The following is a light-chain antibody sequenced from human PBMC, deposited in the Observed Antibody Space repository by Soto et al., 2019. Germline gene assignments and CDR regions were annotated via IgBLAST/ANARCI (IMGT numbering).Light chain of an antibody. CDR3: QQSDSTPRT. Sequence: DIQMTQSPSSLSASVGDRVTITCRSSQSISKFLNWYQQKPGKAPKLLXYRASSLQRGVPSRFSGSGSGTDFTLTISNLQPEDSESYYCQQSDSTPRTFGQGTKVDIK. J-gene: IGKJ1*01. V-gene: IGKV1-39*01. CDR1: QSISKF. CDR2: RAS.